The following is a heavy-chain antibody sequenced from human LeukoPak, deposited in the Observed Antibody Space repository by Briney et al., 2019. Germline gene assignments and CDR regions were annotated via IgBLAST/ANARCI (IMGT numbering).Heavy chain of an antibody. CDR1: GFTFSSYG. J-gene: IGHJ4*02. D-gene: IGHD6-13*01. Sequence: PGGSLRLSCAASGFTFSSYGMNWVRQAPGKGLEWVAVISYDGSNKYYADSVKGRFTISRDNSKNTLYLQMNSLRAEDTAVYYCAKSLAAGGRGKYYFDYLGRGTLVTVSS. CDR3: AKSLAAGGRGKYYFDY. V-gene: IGHV3-30*18. CDR2: ISYDGSNK.